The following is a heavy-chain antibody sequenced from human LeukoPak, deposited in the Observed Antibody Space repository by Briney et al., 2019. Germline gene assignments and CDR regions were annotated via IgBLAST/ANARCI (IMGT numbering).Heavy chain of an antibody. Sequence: PGGSLRLSCAASGFTFSSYAMSWVRQAPGKGLEWVSAISGSGASTYYADSVKGRFTISRDNSKNTLYLQMNSLRAEDTAVYYCAKLGAGTGIFDYWGQGTLVTVSS. V-gene: IGHV3-23*01. CDR1: GFTFSSYA. CDR2: ISGSGAST. J-gene: IGHJ4*02. CDR3: AKLGAGTGIFDY. D-gene: IGHD2-8*02.